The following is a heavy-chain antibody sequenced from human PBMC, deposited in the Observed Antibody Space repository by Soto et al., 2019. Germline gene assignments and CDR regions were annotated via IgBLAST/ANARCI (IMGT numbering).Heavy chain of an antibody. CDR2: LNPNTGNS. CDR3: ARRAETNGWNGFGADKYYFDF. CDR1: GYTFTSYD. J-gene: IGHJ4*02. V-gene: IGHV1-8*01. Sequence: QVQLVQSGAEVRKPGASVKVSCEASGYTFTSYDIYWGRQATVQGRDWMGWLNPNTGNSGYAQKFQGRITVTSDTSINTVHMQLSSLRSEDAAVYYCARRAETNGWNGFGADKYYFDFWGQGTLVTVSS. D-gene: IGHD1-1*01.